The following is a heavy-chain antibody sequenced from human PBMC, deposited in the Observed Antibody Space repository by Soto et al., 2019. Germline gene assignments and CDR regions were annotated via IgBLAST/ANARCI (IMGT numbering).Heavy chain of an antibody. CDR2: MSHSGGT. V-gene: IGHV4-34*01. CDR3: ARVERGTATTVVDAFDI. D-gene: IGHD1-1*01. Sequence: QEQLQQWGAGLLKPSETLSLTCAVYGGFVSSGNYYWSWIRQPPWKGLEWIGEMSHSGGTHFNPSLKSRVTISVDTSKNQFSLKMSSVTAADTALYYCARVERGTATTVVDAFDIWGPGTMVTVSS. J-gene: IGHJ3*02. CDR1: GGFVSSGNYY.